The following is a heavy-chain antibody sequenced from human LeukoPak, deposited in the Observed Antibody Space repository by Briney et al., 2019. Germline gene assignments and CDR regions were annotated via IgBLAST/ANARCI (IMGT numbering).Heavy chain of an antibody. D-gene: IGHD6-13*01. J-gene: IGHJ4*02. V-gene: IGHV4-39*01. CDR2: IYYSGST. CDR3: ARLFRAAAGFDY. Sequence: SETLSLTCTVSGGSISSSSYYWGCIRQPPGKGLEWIGSIYYSGSTYYNPSLKSRVTISVDTSKNQFSLKLSSVTAADTAVYYCARLFRAAAGFDYWGQGTLVTVSS. CDR1: GGSISSSSYY.